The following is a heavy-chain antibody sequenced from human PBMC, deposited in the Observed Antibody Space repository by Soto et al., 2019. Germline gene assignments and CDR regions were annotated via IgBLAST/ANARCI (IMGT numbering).Heavy chain of an antibody. CDR2: IYYSGST. V-gene: IGHV4-59*08. Sequence: QVQLQESGPGLVKPSETLSLTCTVSGGSISSYYWSWIRQPPGKGLEWIGYIYYSGSTNYNPSLKSRVTISVDTYKNQFSLKLSSGTAADTAVYYCERRYGRAFDYWGQGTLVTVSS. CDR3: ERRYGRAFDY. J-gene: IGHJ4*02. D-gene: IGHD1-1*01. CDR1: GGSISSYY.